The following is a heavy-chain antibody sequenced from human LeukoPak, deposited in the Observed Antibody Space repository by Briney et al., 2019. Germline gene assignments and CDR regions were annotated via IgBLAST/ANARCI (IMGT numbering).Heavy chain of an antibody. D-gene: IGHD5-24*01. CDR3: ATARGDGYNGGFDY. J-gene: IGHJ4*02. CDR1: GGSFCGYY. Sequence: PSETLSLTCAVYGGSFCGYYWSWIRQPPGKGLEWIGEINHSGSTNYNPSLKSRVTISVDTSKNQFSLKLSSVTAADTAVYYCATARGDGYNGGFDYWGQGTLVTVSS. V-gene: IGHV4-34*01. CDR2: INHSGST.